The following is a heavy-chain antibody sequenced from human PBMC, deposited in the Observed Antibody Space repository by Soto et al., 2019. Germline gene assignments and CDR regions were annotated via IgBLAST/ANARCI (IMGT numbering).Heavy chain of an antibody. CDR1: GDSIRSYF. J-gene: IGHJ4*02. V-gene: IGHV4-59*01. D-gene: IGHD3-3*01. CDR3: ARDFAYFDS. Sequence: PSETLSLTCNVSGDSIRSYFWSWVRQPPGKGLEWIGYVYHTGRTSYNPSLKSRVSISMDTSKNQFSLNLDSVTAADTAVYFCARDFAYFDSWGQGTLVTVSS. CDR2: VYHTGRT.